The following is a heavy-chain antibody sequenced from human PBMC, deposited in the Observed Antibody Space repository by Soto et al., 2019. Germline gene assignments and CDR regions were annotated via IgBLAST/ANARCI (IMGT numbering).Heavy chain of an antibody. CDR3: AKDIRYYDSGSYRTGCYGMDV. CDR2: ISYDGNKK. D-gene: IGHD3-10*01. Sequence: QEQLVESGGGVVQPGRSLRLSCEPSGFTFSDSGIYWVRQAPGKGLEWVAGISYDGNKKYYGDSVKGRFTISRDNSKDTVYLQMSSLRPEDTAVYYCAKDIRYYDSGSYRTGCYGMDVWGQGTTVTVSS. J-gene: IGHJ6*02. CDR1: GFTFSDSG. V-gene: IGHV3-30*18.